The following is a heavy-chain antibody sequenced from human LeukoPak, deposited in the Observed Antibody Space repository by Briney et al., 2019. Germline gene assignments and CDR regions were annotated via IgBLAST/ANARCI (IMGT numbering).Heavy chain of an antibody. CDR1: GFTFSSYA. V-gene: IGHV3-30*04. J-gene: IGHJ2*01. Sequence: GGSLRLSCAASGFTFSSYAMHWVRQAPGKGLEWVAVISYDGSNKYYADSVKGRFTISRDNSKNTLYLQMNSLRAEDTAVYYCARVNGRGWYSLIDGMEDWYFDLWGRGTLVTVSS. D-gene: IGHD6-19*01. CDR3: ARVNGRGWYSLIDGMEDWYFDL. CDR2: ISYDGSNK.